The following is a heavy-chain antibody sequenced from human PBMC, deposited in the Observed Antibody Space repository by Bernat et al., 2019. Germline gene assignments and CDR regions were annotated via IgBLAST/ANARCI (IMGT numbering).Heavy chain of an antibody. CDR2: ISAYNGNT. J-gene: IGHJ5*02. CDR3: AREGPFRRRSPLVVAAYNWFDH. Sequence: QVQLVQSGAEVKKPGASVKVSCKASGYTFTSYGISWVRQAPGQGLEWMGWISAYNGNTNYAQKLQGRVTRTTDTSTSTAYMELRSLRSDDTAVYYCAREGPFRRRSPLVVAAYNWFDHWGQGTLVTVSS. D-gene: IGHD2-15*01. CDR1: GYTFTSYG. V-gene: IGHV1-18*01.